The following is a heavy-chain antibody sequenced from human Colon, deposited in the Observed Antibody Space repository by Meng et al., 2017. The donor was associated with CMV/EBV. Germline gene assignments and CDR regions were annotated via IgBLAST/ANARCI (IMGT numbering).Heavy chain of an antibody. CDR3: AREDIVATEYYFDY. Sequence: GESLKISCAASGFTFDDYGMSWIRQAPGKGLEWVSGINWNGGSTGYADSVKGRFTISRDNAKNSLYLQMNSLRAEDTAVYYCAREDIVATEYYFDYWGQGTLVTVSS. J-gene: IGHJ4*02. D-gene: IGHD5-12*01. V-gene: IGHV3-20*04. CDR2: INWNGGST. CDR1: GFTFDDYG.